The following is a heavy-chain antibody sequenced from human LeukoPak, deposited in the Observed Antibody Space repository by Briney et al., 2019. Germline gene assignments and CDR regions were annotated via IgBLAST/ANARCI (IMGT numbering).Heavy chain of an antibody. Sequence: PGGSLRLSCAASGFTFSSYNMNWVRQAPGKGLEWVSVISSSSTYIYYADSVKGRFTISRDNAKNSLYLQMNSLRAEDTAVYYCARVSTAVSLAIDYWGQGTLVTVST. CDR1: GFTFSSYN. V-gene: IGHV3-21*06. J-gene: IGHJ4*02. D-gene: IGHD6-13*01. CDR3: ARVSTAVSLAIDY. CDR2: ISSSSTYI.